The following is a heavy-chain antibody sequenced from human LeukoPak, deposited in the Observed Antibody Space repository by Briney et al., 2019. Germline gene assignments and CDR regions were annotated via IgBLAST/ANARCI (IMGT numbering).Heavy chain of an antibody. J-gene: IGHJ5*02. D-gene: IGHD3-10*01. V-gene: IGHV1-69*04. CDR2: IIPILGIA. Sequence: EASVKVSCKASGGTFSSYTISWVRQAPGQGLEWMGRIIPILGIANYAQKFQGRVTITADKSTSTAYMELSSLRSEDAAVYYCAREGGGRWFGANNWSDPWGQGTLVTVSS. CDR3: AREGGGRWFGANNWSDP. CDR1: GGTFSSYT.